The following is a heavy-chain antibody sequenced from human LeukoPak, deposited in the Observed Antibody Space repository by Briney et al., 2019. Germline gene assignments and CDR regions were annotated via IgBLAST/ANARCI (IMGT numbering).Heavy chain of an antibody. CDR1: GFTFSSFA. CDR2: ISYDGSNK. D-gene: IGHD3-22*01. CDR3: ASSYYLYYFDY. Sequence: PGGSLNSSFAAPGFTFSSFARPWFGQAPGKGLEWVAVISYDGSNKYYADSVKGRFTISRDNSKNTLYLQMNSLRAEDTAVYYCASSYYLYYFDYWGQGTLVTVSS. J-gene: IGHJ4*02. V-gene: IGHV3-30-3*01.